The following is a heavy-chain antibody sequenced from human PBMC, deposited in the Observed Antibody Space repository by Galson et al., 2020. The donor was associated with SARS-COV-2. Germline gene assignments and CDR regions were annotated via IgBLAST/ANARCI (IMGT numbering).Heavy chain of an antibody. CDR3: TRQGPRAVDDFDY. CDR2: IRSKAKSYAT. D-gene: IGHD2-15*01. V-gene: IGHV3-73*01. CDR1: GLTLSGSD. J-gene: IGHJ4*02. Sequence: GRSLRLSCVASGLTLSGSDMHWVRQASGKGREWVGRIRSKAKSYATEYFASVRGRFTISRDDSKNTAYLQMNSLKTEDSAVYYCTRQGPRAVDDFDYWGQGTLVTVSS.